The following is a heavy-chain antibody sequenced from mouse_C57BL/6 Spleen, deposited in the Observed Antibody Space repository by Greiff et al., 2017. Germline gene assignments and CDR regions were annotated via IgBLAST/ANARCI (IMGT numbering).Heavy chain of an antibody. CDR3: ARSDYYGSSYWYFDV. Sequence: QVQLQQSGPELVKPGASVKISCKASGYAFSSSWMNWVKQRPGKGLEWIGRIYPGDGDTNYNGKFKGKATLTADKSSSTAYMPLSSLTSEDSAVYFCARSDYYGSSYWYFDVWGTGTTVTVSS. D-gene: IGHD1-1*01. V-gene: IGHV1-82*01. J-gene: IGHJ1*03. CDR1: GYAFSSSW. CDR2: IYPGDGDT.